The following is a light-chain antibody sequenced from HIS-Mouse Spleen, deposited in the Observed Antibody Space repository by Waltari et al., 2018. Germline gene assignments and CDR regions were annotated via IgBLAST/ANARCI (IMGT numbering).Light chain of an antibody. CDR2: EGS. V-gene: IGLV2-23*01. CDR3: CSYAGSSTFWV. J-gene: IGLJ3*02. CDR1: SSYVGSYTL. Sequence: QSALTQPASVSGSPGQSITIPCTGTSSYVGSYTLVSWYQQHPGKAPKLMIYEGSKRPSGVSNRFSGSKSGNTASLTISGLQAEDEADYYCCSYAGSSTFWVFGGGTKLTVL.